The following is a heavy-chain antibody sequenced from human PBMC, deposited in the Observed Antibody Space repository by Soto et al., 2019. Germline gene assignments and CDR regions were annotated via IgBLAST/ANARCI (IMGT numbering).Heavy chain of an antibody. D-gene: IGHD5-12*01. J-gene: IGHJ2*01. Sequence: PSETLFLTCAVSGSSISSGGYSWSWIRQPPGKGLEWTGYIYHSGSTYYNPSLKSRVTISVDTSKNQFSLKLSSVTAADTAVYYCVRGALGYSGYWYFDLWGRGTLVTAPQ. V-gene: IGHV4-30-2*03. CDR3: VRGALGYSGYWYFDL. CDR2: IYHSGST. CDR1: GSSISSGGYS.